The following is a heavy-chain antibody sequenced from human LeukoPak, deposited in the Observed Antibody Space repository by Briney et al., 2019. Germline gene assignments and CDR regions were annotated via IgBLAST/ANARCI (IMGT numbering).Heavy chain of an antibody. J-gene: IGHJ4*02. Sequence: GGSLRLSCAASGFSFSSYGMHWVRQAPGKGLEWVAVISYDGSNKYYADSVKGRFTISRDNSKNTLYLQMNSLRAEDTAVYYCAKDLDTAQGYGSGSYYNSVFDYWGQGTLVTVSS. V-gene: IGHV3-30*18. CDR1: GFSFSSYG. CDR2: ISYDGSNK. CDR3: AKDLDTAQGYGSGSYYNSVFDY. D-gene: IGHD3-10*01.